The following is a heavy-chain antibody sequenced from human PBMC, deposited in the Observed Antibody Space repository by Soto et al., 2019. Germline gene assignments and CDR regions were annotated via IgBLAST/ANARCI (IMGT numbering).Heavy chain of an antibody. J-gene: IGHJ4*02. D-gene: IGHD1-7*01. CDR2: IIPIFGTA. CDR3: AREIRVAGTTVVGGFDY. Sequence: SVKVSCKASGGTFSSYAISWVRQAPGQGLEWMGGIIPIFGTANYAQKFQGRVTITADESTSTAYMELSSLRSEGTAVYYCAREIRVAGTTVVGGFDYWGQGTLVTVSS. V-gene: IGHV1-69*13. CDR1: GGTFSSYA.